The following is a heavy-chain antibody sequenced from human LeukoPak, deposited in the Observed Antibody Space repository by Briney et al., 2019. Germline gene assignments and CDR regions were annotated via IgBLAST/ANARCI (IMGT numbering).Heavy chain of an antibody. CDR3: AKEYCSSTSCYTGNYYYYYYMDV. J-gene: IGHJ6*03. CDR2: ISGSGGGA. D-gene: IGHD2-2*02. CDR1: GFTFSSDA. V-gene: IGHV3-23*01. Sequence: GGSLRPSCAASGFTFSSDAMSWVRQAPGQGLEWGSAISGSGGGAYSADSVKGRFTTSRDNSMNTLYLQMNSLRAEDTAVYYCAKEYCSSTSCYTGNYYYYYYMDVWGKGTTVTVSS.